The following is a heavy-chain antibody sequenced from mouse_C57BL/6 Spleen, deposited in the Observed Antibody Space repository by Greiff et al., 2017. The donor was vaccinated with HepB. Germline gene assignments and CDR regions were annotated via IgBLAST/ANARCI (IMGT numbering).Heavy chain of an antibody. V-gene: IGHV1-4*01. CDR2: INPSSGYT. Sequence: VQLQQSGAELARPGASVKMSCKASGYTFTSYTMHWVKQRPGQGLEWIGYINPSSGYTKYNQKFKDKATLTADKSSSTAYMQLSSLTSEDSAVYYCARMEVKRYFDVWGTGTTVTVSS. CDR3: ARMEVKRYFDV. J-gene: IGHJ1*03. CDR1: GYTFTSYT. D-gene: IGHD2-1*01.